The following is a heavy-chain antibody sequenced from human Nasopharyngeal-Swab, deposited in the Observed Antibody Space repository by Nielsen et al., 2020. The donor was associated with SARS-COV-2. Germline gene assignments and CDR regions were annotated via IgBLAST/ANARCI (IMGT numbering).Heavy chain of an antibody. V-gene: IGHV4-39*01. CDR1: GGSISSSSYY. CDR3: ARQRGDLRLGFYYYYGMDV. D-gene: IGHD2-21*01. CDR2: IYYSGST. J-gene: IGHJ6*02. Sequence: SDTLSLTCTVSGGSISSSSYYWGWIRQPPGKGLEWIGSIYYSGSTYYNPSLKSRVTISVDTSKNQFSLKLGSVTAADTAVYYCARQRGDLRLGFYYYYGMDVWGQGTTVTVSS.